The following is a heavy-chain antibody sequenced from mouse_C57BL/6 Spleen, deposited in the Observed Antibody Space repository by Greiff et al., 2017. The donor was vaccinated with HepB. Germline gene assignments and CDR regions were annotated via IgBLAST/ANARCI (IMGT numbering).Heavy chain of an antibody. J-gene: IGHJ1*03. CDR1: GYTFTSYW. Sequence: QVHVKQPGAELVMPGASVKLSCKASGYTFTSYWMHWVKQRPGQGLEWIGEIDPSDSYTNYNQKFKGKSTLTVDKSSSTAYMQLSSLTSEDSAVYYCARDGSSYPGCFDVWGTGTTVTVSS. V-gene: IGHV1-69*01. CDR3: ARDGSSYPGCFDV. D-gene: IGHD1-1*01. CDR2: IDPSDSYT.